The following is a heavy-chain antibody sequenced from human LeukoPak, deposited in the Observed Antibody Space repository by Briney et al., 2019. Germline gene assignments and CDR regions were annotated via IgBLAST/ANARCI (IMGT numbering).Heavy chain of an antibody. V-gene: IGHV1-18*01. Sequence: ASVKVSCKASGYTFTSYGISWVRQAPGQGLEWMGWISAYNGNTNYAQKLQGRVTMTTDTSTSTAYMELRSLRSDDTAVYYCAGEVVGFGERYYYYMDVWGKGTTVTVSS. CDR3: AGEVVGFGERYYYYMDV. CDR2: ISAYNGNT. D-gene: IGHD3-10*01. J-gene: IGHJ6*03. CDR1: GYTFTSYG.